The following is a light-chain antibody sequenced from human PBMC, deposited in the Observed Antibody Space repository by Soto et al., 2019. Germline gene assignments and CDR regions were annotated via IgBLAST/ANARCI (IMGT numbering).Light chain of an antibody. CDR2: KAS. V-gene: IGKV1-5*03. J-gene: IGKJ4*01. CDR1: QSISVW. CDR3: QKSNSYPLT. Sequence: DIQMTQSPSTLSASVGDRVTITCRASQSISVWLAWYQQKPGKAPNLLIYKASTLESGVPSRFSGSGSGTEFTLTIRGLPPDDVATYYCQKSNSYPLTIGGGTEVEIK.